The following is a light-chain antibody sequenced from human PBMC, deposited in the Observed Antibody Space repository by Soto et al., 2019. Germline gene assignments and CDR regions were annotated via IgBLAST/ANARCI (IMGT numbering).Light chain of an antibody. CDR2: GAS. CDR1: QSVSSN. Sequence: EIVMTQSPATLSVSPGERATLSCRASQSVSSNLAWYQQQSGQAPRLLIYGASTRATGIPARFSGSGSGTEFTLTISSLQSEDFAVYYCQQYNNWPGTFGQGTKVEIK. J-gene: IGKJ1*01. V-gene: IGKV3-15*01. CDR3: QQYNNWPGT.